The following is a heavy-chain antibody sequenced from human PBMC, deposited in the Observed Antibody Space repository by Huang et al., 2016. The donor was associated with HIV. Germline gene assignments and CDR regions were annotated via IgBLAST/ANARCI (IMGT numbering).Heavy chain of an antibody. CDR3: ARRFSSSSGYFDY. D-gene: IGHD6-6*01. Sequence: VQLVQSGAEVKKPGESLKISCRGSGYSFSSYWIAWVRQVPGKGREWRGISFADDSDTTYMPSFEGQVTISADKAIGTANLQWSSMKASDAAMDYCARRFSSSSGYFDYWGQGSLVTVSS. V-gene: IGHV5-51*01. J-gene: IGHJ4*02. CDR2: SFADDSDT. CDR1: GYSFSSYW.